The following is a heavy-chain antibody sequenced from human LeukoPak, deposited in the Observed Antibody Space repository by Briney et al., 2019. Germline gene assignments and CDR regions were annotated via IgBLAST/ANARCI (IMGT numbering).Heavy chain of an antibody. D-gene: IGHD3-10*01. CDR1: GYTFTGYY. Sequence: ASVKVSCKASGYTFTGYYMHWLRQAPGQGLEWMGWINPNSGGTNYAQKFQGRVTMARDTSISTAYMELSRLRSDDTAVYYCARYGSGSYTFDYWGQGTLVTVSS. CDR2: INPNSGGT. CDR3: ARYGSGSYTFDY. V-gene: IGHV1-2*02. J-gene: IGHJ4*02.